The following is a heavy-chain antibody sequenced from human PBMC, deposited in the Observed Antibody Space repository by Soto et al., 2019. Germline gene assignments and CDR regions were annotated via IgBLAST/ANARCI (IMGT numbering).Heavy chain of an antibody. J-gene: IGHJ4*02. CDR2: VSIGGST. CDR1: GFTFISYA. V-gene: IGHV3-23*01. Sequence: GGSLRLSCAASGFTFISYAMGWVRQGPGKGLEWVAVVSIGGSTHYADSVRGRFTISRDNSKNTLSLQMNSLTAEDTAVYFCAKRRGAGGHFDYWGQGALVTVSS. CDR3: AKRRGAGGHFDY. D-gene: IGHD2-15*01.